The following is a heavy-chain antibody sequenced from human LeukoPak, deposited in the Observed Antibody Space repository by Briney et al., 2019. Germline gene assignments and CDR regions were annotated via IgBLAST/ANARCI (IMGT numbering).Heavy chain of an antibody. V-gene: IGHV1-18*01. CDR1: GYTFTSYA. CDR2: ISAYNGNT. CDR3: ARDPTSVYYDFWSGLDYFDY. Sequence: GASVKVSCKASGYTFTSYAIHWVRQAPGQRLEWMGWISAYNGNTNYAQKLQGRVTMTTDTSTSTAYMELRSLRSDDTAVYYCARDPTSVYYDFWSGLDYFDYWGQGTLVTVSS. J-gene: IGHJ4*02. D-gene: IGHD3-3*01.